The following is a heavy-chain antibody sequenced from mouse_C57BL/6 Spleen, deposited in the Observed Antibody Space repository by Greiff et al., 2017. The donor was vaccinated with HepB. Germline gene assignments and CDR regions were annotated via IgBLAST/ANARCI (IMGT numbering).Heavy chain of an antibody. CDR3: AIYDYDWFAY. J-gene: IGHJ3*01. D-gene: IGHD2-4*01. Sequence: EVHLVESGGGLVKPGGSLKLSCAASGFTFSDYGMHWVRQAPEKGLEWVAYISSGSSTIYYADTVKGRFTISRDNAKNTLFLQMTSLRSEDTAMYYCAIYDYDWFAYWGQGTLVTVSA. CDR1: GFTFSDYG. CDR2: ISSGSSTI. V-gene: IGHV5-17*01.